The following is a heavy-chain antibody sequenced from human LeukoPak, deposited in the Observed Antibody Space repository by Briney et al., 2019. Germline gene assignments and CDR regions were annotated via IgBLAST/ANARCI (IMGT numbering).Heavy chain of an antibody. V-gene: IGHV3-15*07. Sequence: GGSLRLSCAASGFTFTNAWMNWVRRALGKGLEWVGRIKSKTDGGTTDYAAPVKGRFTISRDDSKNTLYLQINSLKTEDTAVYYCTTTPTKYYDFWSAYNDYWGQGTLVTVSS. CDR3: TTTPTKYYDFWSAYNDY. J-gene: IGHJ4*02. CDR2: IKSKTDGGTT. CDR1: GFTFTNAW. D-gene: IGHD3-3*01.